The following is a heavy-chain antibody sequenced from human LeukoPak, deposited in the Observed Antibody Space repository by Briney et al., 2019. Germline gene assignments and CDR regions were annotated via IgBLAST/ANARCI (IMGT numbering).Heavy chain of an antibody. CDR1: GGSVSSGSYY. J-gene: IGHJ3*02. CDR3: ARDERSGYVLDAFDI. CDR2: MYYSGST. Sequence: PSETLSLTCTVSGGSVSSGSYYWSWIRQPPGKGLEWIGYMYYSGSTSYNPSLKSRVTISVDTSKNQFSLKLSSVTAADTAVYYCARDERSGYVLDAFDIWGQGTMVTVSS. V-gene: IGHV4-61*01. D-gene: IGHD5-12*01.